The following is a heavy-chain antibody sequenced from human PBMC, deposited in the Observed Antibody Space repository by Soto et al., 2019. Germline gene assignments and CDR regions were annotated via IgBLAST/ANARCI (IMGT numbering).Heavy chain of an antibody. J-gene: IGHJ4*02. D-gene: IGHD1-26*01. CDR1: GGSINGYY. CDR2: IYYSGST. CDR3: ARAIVATDFDY. V-gene: IGHV4-59*01. Sequence: QVQLQESGPGLVKPSETLSLTCTVSGGSINGYYWSWIRQPPGRGLEWIGYIYYSGSTNYNPSLESRVTLPLDPSKNQFSLKLSSVTAADTAVYYCARAIVATDFDYWGQGTLVTVSS.